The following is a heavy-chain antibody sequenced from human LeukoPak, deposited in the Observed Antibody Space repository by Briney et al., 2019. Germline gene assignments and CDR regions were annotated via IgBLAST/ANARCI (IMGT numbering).Heavy chain of an antibody. V-gene: IGHV4-34*01. CDR2: INHSGST. Sequence: SETLSLTCAVYGGSFSGYYWSWIRQPPGKGLEWIGEINHSGSTNYNPYLKSGVTISVDKSKKQLSLNENYLTTAETAVYYYSGNGYYCIHVWGKGTTVTVS. CDR3: SGNGYYCIHV. CDR1: GGSFSGYY. D-gene: IGHD2-8*01. J-gene: IGHJ6*03.